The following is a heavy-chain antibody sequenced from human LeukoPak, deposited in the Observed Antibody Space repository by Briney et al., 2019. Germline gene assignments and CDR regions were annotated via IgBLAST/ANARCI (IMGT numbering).Heavy chain of an antibody. D-gene: IGHD3-16*01. J-gene: IGHJ6*02. V-gene: IGHV4-59*01. CDR1: GGSINNYY. Sequence: SETLSLTCTVSGGSINNYYWSWIRQPPGKGLEWIGYIYYTGITNYNPSLKSRVTISVDTSKNQFSLKLSSVTAADTAVYYCAREGGNYYYYGMDVWGQGTTVTVSS. CDR3: AREGGNYYYYGMDV. CDR2: IYYTGIT.